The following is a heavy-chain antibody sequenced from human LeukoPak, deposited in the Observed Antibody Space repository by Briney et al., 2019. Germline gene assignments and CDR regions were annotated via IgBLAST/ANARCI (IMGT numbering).Heavy chain of an antibody. CDR3: ARAGITMIVVSAFDI. CDR2: IYYSGST. V-gene: IGHV4-30-4*01. D-gene: IGHD3-22*01. J-gene: IGHJ3*02. Sequence: SETLSLTCTVSGGSVRSADYYWSWIRRPPGKGLEWIGYIYYSGSTYYNPSLKSRVTISVDTSKNQFSLKLSSVTAADTAVYYCARAGITMIVVSAFDIWGQGTMVTVSS. CDR1: GGSVRSADYY.